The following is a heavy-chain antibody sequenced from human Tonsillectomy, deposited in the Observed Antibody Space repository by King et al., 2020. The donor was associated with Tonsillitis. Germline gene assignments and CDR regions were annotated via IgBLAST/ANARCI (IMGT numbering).Heavy chain of an antibody. Sequence: VQLVESGGGVVQPGRSLRLSFAASGFTFSSYGMHWVRQAPGKGLGWVAVIWYDGSNKYYSDSVKGRFTISRDNSKKTVYLQMNSLRAEDTAVYYCAGDTSGTHFDYWGQGTLVTVSS. J-gene: IGHJ4*02. CDR3: AGDTSGTHFDY. D-gene: IGHD1-1*01. CDR1: GFTFSSYG. V-gene: IGHV3-33*01. CDR2: IWYDGSNK.